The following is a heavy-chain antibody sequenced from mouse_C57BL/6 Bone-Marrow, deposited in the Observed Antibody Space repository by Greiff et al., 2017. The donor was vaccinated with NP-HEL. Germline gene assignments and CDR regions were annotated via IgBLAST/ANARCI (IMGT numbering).Heavy chain of an antibody. CDR1: GYTFTSYW. V-gene: IGHV1-74*01. CDR2: IHPSDSDT. J-gene: IGHJ4*01. CDR3: GIPTHHKGCAMDY. Sequence: QVQLQQPGAELVKPGASVKVSCKASGYTFTSYWMHWVKQRPGQGLEWIGRIHPSDSDTNYNQKFKGKATLTVDKSSSTAYLQLSSLTSDDSAVYYCGIPTHHKGCAMDYWGQGTSVTVSS. D-gene: IGHD3-3*01.